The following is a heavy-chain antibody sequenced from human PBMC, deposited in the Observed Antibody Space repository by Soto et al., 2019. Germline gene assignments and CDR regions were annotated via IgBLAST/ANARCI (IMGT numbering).Heavy chain of an antibody. J-gene: IGHJ6*02. V-gene: IGHV4-34*01. CDR1: GGSFSGYY. Sequence: SETLSLTCAVYGGSFSGYYWSWIRQPPGKGLEWIGEINHSGSTNYNPSLKSRVTISVDTSKNQFSLKLNSVTAADTAVYYCARGSWAYGMDVWGQGTTVTVSS. CDR3: ARGSWAYGMDV. CDR2: INHSGST. D-gene: IGHD3-10*01.